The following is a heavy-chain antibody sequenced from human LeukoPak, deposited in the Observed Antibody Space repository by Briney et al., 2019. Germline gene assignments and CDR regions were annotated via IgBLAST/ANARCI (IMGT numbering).Heavy chain of an antibody. V-gene: IGHV4-59*01. Sequence: PSETLSLTCTVSGGSISSYYWSWIRQPPGKGLEWIGYIYYSGSTNYNPSLKSRVTISVDTSKNQFSLKLSSVTAADTAVYYCAGSTYYYDSSGSPDAFDIWGQGTMVTVSS. D-gene: IGHD3-22*01. CDR2: IYYSGST. CDR1: GGSISSYY. J-gene: IGHJ3*02. CDR3: AGSTYYYDSSGSPDAFDI.